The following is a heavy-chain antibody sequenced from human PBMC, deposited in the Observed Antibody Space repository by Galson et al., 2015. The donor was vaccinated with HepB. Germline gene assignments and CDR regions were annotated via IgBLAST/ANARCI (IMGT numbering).Heavy chain of an antibody. CDR2: ISSSSSTI. Sequence: SLRLSCAASGFTFSSYSMNWVRQAPGKGLEWVSYISSSSSTIYYADSVKGRFTISRDNAKNSLYLQMNSLRAEDTAVYYCARGAYYYDSSGLPDYWGQGTLVTVSS. J-gene: IGHJ4*02. CDR3: ARGAYYYDSSGLPDY. CDR1: GFTFSSYS. V-gene: IGHV3-48*01. D-gene: IGHD3-22*01.